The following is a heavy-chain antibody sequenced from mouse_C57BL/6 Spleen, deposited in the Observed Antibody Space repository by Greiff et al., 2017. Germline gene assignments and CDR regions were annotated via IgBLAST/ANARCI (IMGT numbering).Heavy chain of an antibody. D-gene: IGHD2-4*01. J-gene: IGHJ3*01. CDR1: GFSLTSYG. V-gene: IGHV2-6*01. CDR3: ASDQGYDYDRGAFAY. Sequence: VQLKESGPGLVAPSQSLSITCTVSGFSLTSYGVDWVRQSPGKGLEWLGVIWGVGSTNYNSALKSRLSISKDNSKSQVFLKMNSLQTDDTAMYYCASDQGYDYDRGAFAYWGQGTLVTVSA. CDR2: IWGVGST.